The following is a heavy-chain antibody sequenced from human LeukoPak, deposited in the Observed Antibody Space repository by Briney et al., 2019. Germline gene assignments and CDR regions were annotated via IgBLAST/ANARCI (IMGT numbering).Heavy chain of an antibody. CDR3: ARDIGYWSGGSCYPFDY. D-gene: IGHD2-15*01. Sequence: SETLSLTCTVSGGSISSYYWSWIRQPAGKGLEWIGRIYTSGSTNYNPSLKSRVTMSVDTSKNQFSLKLSSVTAADTAVYYCARDIGYWSGGSCYPFDYWGQGTLVTVSS. J-gene: IGHJ4*02. CDR2: IYTSGST. CDR1: GGSISSYY. V-gene: IGHV4-4*07.